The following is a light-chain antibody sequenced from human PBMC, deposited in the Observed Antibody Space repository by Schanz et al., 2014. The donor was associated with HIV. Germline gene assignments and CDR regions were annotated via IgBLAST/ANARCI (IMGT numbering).Light chain of an antibody. V-gene: IGKV3-15*01. J-gene: IGKJ3*01. CDR2: GAS. CDR3: QQSNDWPRST. CDR1: QTVSNN. Sequence: EIVMTQSPGTLSVSPGERATLSCRASQTVSNNLAWYQQKPGQAPRLLIYGASTRVTGIPARFSGSGSGTEFSLTISNLQSEDFAVYYCQQSNDWPRSTFGPGTKVEIK.